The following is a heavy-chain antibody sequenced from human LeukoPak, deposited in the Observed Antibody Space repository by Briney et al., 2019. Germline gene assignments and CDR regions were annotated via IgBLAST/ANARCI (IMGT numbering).Heavy chain of an antibody. CDR2: IKQDGSEK. J-gene: IGHJ4*02. CDR3: ARRGGMTAAHRPIDY. CDR1: GFTFSSYW. V-gene: IGHV3-7*01. Sequence: GGSLRLSCAASGFTFSSYWMSWVRQAPGKGLEWVANIKQDGSEKYYVDSVKGRFTISRDNAKNSLYLQMNSLRAEDTAVYYCARRGGMTAAHRPIDYWGQGTLVTVSS. D-gene: IGHD2-2*01.